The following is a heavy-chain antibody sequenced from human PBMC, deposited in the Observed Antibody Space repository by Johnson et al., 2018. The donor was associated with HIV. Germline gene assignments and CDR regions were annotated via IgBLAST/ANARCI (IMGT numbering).Heavy chain of an antibody. D-gene: IGHD2-21*02. V-gene: IGHV3-30*04. Sequence: QVQLVESGGGVVQHGRSMRLSCAASGFTFSSYAMHWVRQAPGKGLEWVAVISYDGSNKFYTDSVKGRFTFSRDNSKNTVYLQMNSLRVDDTALYYCARAPKQGFRDFAGGAFDVWGQGTMVTVSS. CDR1: GFTFSSYA. CDR3: ARAPKQGFRDFAGGAFDV. J-gene: IGHJ3*01. CDR2: ISYDGSNK.